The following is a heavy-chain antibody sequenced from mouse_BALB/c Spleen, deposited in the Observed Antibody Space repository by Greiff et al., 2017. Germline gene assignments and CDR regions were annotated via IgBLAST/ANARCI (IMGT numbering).Heavy chain of an antibody. D-gene: IGHD4-1*01. CDR1: GYTFTDYN. Sequence: EVQLQQSGPELVKPGASAKISCKASGYTFTDYNMHWVKQSHGKSLEWIGYIYPYNGGTDYNQKFKSKATLTVDNSSTTAYMELRSLTSEDSAVYYCARRGLGRDYWGQGTTLTVSS. J-gene: IGHJ2*01. CDR3: ARRGLGRDY. V-gene: IGHV1S29*02. CDR2: IYPYNGGT.